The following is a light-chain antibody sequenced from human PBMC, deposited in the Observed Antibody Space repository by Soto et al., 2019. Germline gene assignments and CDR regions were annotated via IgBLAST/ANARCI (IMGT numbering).Light chain of an antibody. Sequence: ERVMTQSPATLSVSPGERATLSCRASQSVSSNLAWYQQKPGQAPRLLIYDAFTRATGVPARFSGSGSGTDFTLTISSLQSEDFAVYYCQQYNGWPPRTFGQGTKVDIK. J-gene: IGKJ1*01. CDR2: DAF. CDR3: QQYNGWPPRT. CDR1: QSVSSN. V-gene: IGKV3-15*01.